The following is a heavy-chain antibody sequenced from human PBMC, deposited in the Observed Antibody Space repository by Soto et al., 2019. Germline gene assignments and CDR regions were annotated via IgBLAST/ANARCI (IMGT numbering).Heavy chain of an antibody. J-gene: IGHJ4*02. CDR1: SGSISSSNW. CDR2: IYHSGST. D-gene: IGHD3-3*02. V-gene: IGHV4-4*02. Sequence: PSETLSLTCAVSSGSISSSNWWSWVRQPPGKGLEWIGEIYHSGSTNYNPSLKSRVTISVDKSKNQFSLKLSSVTAADTAVYYCARLAFRGFREGEGHYFDYWGQGTLVTVSS. CDR3: ARLAFRGFREGEGHYFDY.